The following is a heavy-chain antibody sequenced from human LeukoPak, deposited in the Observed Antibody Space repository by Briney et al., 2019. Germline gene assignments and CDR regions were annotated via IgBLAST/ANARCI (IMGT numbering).Heavy chain of an antibody. V-gene: IGHV4-59*01. J-gene: IGHJ4*02. CDR3: ARGMQQLYHFDS. D-gene: IGHD6-13*01. CDR2: IYYSGST. Sequence: SETLFLTCAVSGGSISSYYWSWIRQPPGKGLEWIGYIYYSGSTNYNPSLKSRVTISVDTSKNQFSLKLLSVTAADTAVYYCARGMQQLYHFDSWGRGTLVTVSS. CDR1: GGSISSYY.